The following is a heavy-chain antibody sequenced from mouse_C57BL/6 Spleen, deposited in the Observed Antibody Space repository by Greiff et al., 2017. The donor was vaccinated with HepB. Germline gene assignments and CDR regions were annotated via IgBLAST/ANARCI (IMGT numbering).Heavy chain of an antibody. D-gene: IGHD2-4*01. J-gene: IGHJ4*01. CDR1: GYTFTDYN. CDR2: INPNNGGT. CDR3: ARGNYDYDVGYYAMDY. V-gene: IGHV1-18*01. Sequence: EVQLQQSGPELVKPGASVKIPCKASGYTFTDYNMDWVKQSHGKSLEWIGDINPNNGGTIYNQKFKGKATLTVDTSSSTAYMELRNLTSEDTAVYYCARGNYDYDVGYYAMDYWGQRTSGTVSS.